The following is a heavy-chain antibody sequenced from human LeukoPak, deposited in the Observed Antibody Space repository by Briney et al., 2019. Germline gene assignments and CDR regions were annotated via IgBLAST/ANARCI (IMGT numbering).Heavy chain of an antibody. CDR2: IYHDGRL. J-gene: IGHJ4*02. CDR1: GGSIRSNS. Sequence: SETLSLTCTVSGGSIRSNSWSWFRQSPGSGLEWIGYIYHDGRLKYHPSLESRATISADPSRNQFSLKLTSVTAADTAVYFCARLPSGGASFGWFDYWGQGALVTVSS. CDR3: ARLPSGGASFGWFDY. V-gene: IGHV4-59*08. D-gene: IGHD5-18*01.